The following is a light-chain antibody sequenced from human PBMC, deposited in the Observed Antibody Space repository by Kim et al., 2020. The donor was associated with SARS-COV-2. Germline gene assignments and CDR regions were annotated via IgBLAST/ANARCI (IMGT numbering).Light chain of an antibody. J-gene: IGLJ1*01. Sequence: QSATISCTGPVSDVGGYNYVSWYQQHPGKAPKLMIYDVSNRPSGVSNRFSGSKSGNTASLTISGLQAEDEADYYCSSYTSSSTPYVFGTGTKVTVL. CDR1: VSDVGGYNY. V-gene: IGLV2-14*03. CDR3: SSYTSSSTPYV. CDR2: DVS.